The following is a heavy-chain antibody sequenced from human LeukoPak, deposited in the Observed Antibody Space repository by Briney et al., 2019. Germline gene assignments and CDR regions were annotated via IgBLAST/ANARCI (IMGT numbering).Heavy chain of an antibody. D-gene: IGHD6-13*01. J-gene: IGHJ3*02. CDR3: ARFSIAAADDAFDI. V-gene: IGHV4-59*08. Sequence: PSETLSLTCTVSGGSISSYYWSWLRQPPGKGLEWIGYIYYSGSTNYNPSLKSRVTISVDTSKNQFSLKLSSVTAADTAVYYCARFSIAAADDAFDIWGQGTMVTVSS. CDR2: IYYSGST. CDR1: GGSISSYY.